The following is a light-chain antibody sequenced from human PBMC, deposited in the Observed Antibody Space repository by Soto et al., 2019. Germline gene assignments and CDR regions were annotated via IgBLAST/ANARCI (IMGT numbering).Light chain of an antibody. CDR2: DVS. Sequence: QSALTQPRSVSGSPGQSVTISCTGTSSDVGGYNYVSWYQQHPGQAPKLMIYDVSKRPSGVPDRFSGSKSGNTASLTISGHEAEDEADYYCCAYAGSYKVFGTEANLTVL. CDR1: SSDVGGYNY. V-gene: IGLV2-11*01. CDR3: CAYAGSYKV. J-gene: IGLJ1*01.